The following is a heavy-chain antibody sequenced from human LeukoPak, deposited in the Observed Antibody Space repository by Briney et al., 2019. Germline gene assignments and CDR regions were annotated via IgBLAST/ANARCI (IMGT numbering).Heavy chain of an antibody. CDR1: GFTFSSYS. V-gene: IGHV3-21*01. J-gene: IGHJ4*02. CDR2: ISSSSSYI. D-gene: IGHD5-24*01. CDR3: ARGGEMATIKGVYYFDY. Sequence: PGGSLRLSCAASGFTFSSYSMNWVRQAPGKGLEWVSSISSSSSYIYYADSVKVRFTISRDNAKNSLYLQMNSLRAEDTAVYYCARGGEMATIKGVYYFDYWGQGTLVTVSS.